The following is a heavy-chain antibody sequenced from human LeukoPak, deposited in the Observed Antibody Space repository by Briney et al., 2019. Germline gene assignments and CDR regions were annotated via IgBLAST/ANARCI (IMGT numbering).Heavy chain of an antibody. Sequence: PSETLSLTCTVSGGSISSYYWSWIRQPPGKGLEWIGYIYYSGSTNYNPSLKSRVTISVDTSKNQFSLKLSSVTAADTAVYYCARAGDYCSSTSCYKYFDYWGQGTLVTVSS. V-gene: IGHV4-59*01. CDR3: ARAGDYCSSTSCYKYFDY. CDR2: IYYSGST. CDR1: GGSISSYY. J-gene: IGHJ4*02. D-gene: IGHD2-2*02.